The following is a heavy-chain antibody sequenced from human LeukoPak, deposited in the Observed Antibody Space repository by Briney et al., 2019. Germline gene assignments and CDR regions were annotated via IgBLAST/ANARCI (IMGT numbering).Heavy chain of an antibody. J-gene: IGHJ6*03. D-gene: IGHD5-18*01. CDR2: INHSGST. CDR1: GGSFSGYY. Sequence: SETLSLTCAVYGGSFSGYYWSWIRQPPGKGLEWIGEINHSGSTNYNPSLKSRVTISVDTSKNQFSLKLSSVTAADTAVYYCARSRIQLWLLPYYYYMDVWGKGTTVTVSS. CDR3: ARSRIQLWLLPYYYYMDV. V-gene: IGHV4-34*01.